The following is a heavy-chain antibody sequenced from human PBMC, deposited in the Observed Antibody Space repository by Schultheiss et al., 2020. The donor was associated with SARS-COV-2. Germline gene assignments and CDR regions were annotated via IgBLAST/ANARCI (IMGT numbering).Heavy chain of an antibody. CDR2: IYYSGST. D-gene: IGHD2-2*01. V-gene: IGHV4-59*12. CDR1: GGSISSYY. Sequence: SETLSLTCTVSGGSISSYYWSWIRQPPGKGLEWIGYIYYSGSTNYNPSLKSRVTISVDTSKNQFSLKLSSVTAADTAVYYCARRVPGLGFDPWGQGTLVTVSS. J-gene: IGHJ5*02. CDR3: ARRVPGLGFDP.